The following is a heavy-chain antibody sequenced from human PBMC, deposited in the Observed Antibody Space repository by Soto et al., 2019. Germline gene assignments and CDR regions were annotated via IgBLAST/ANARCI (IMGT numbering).Heavy chain of an antibody. J-gene: IGHJ6*02. Sequence: GGSLRLSCAASGFTFSSYSMNWVRQAPGKGLEWVSSISSSSSYIYYADSVKGRFTISRDNAKNSLYLQMNSLRAEDTAVYYCARALYDFWSGYPESYGMDVWGQGTTVTVSS. CDR1: GFTFSSYS. V-gene: IGHV3-21*01. CDR2: ISSSSSYI. D-gene: IGHD3-3*01. CDR3: ARALYDFWSGYPESYGMDV.